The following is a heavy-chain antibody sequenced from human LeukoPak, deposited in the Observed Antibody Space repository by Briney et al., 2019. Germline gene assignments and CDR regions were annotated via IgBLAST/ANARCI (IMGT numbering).Heavy chain of an antibody. Sequence: SVKVSCTASGGTFTSYAISWVRQAPGQGHEWMGGIIPIFGTANYAQKFQGRVTITADESTSTAYMELSSLRSEDTAVYYCARSGYCSGGSCYSNYCYGMDVWGKGTTVTVSS. CDR2: IIPIFGTA. V-gene: IGHV1-69*01. CDR3: ARSGYCSGGSCYSNYCYGMDV. CDR1: GGTFTSYA. J-gene: IGHJ6*04. D-gene: IGHD2-15*01.